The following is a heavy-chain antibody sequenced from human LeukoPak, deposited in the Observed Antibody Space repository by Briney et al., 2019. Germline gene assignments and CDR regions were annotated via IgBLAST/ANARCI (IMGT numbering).Heavy chain of an antibody. D-gene: IGHD1-14*01. CDR2: IYYSGST. CDR1: GGSISSSSYY. CDR3: ARYRVFDAFDI. Sequence: TSETLSLTCTVSGGSISSSSYYWGWIRQPPGKGLEWIGGIYYSGSTYYNPSLKSRVTISVDTSKNQFSLKLSSVTAADTAVYYCARYRVFDAFDIWGQGTMVTVSS. V-gene: IGHV4-39*07. J-gene: IGHJ3*02.